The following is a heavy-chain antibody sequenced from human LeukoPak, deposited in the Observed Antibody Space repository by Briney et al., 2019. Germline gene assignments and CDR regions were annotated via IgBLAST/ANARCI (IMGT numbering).Heavy chain of an antibody. V-gene: IGHV3-21*01. J-gene: IGHJ4*02. CDR1: GFTFSSYS. D-gene: IGHD5-18*01. CDR3: ARVQDKRGYSYGASDY. CDR2: ISSSSSYI. Sequence: GGSLRLSCAASGFTFSSYSMNWVRQAPGKGLEWVSSISSSSSYIYYADSVKGRFTISRDNAKNSLYLQMNSLRAEDTAVYYCARVQDKRGYSYGASDYWGQGTLVTVSS.